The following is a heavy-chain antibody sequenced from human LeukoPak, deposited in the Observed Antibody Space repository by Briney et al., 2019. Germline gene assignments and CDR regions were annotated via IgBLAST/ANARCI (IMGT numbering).Heavy chain of an antibody. CDR3: ARSITMVRGVIIKTDYYYGMDV. J-gene: IGHJ6*02. V-gene: IGHV3-7*01. Sequence: PGGSQRLSCAASGFTFSSYWMSWVRQAPGKGLEWVANIKQDGSEKYYVDSVKGRFTISRDNAKNSLYLQMNSLRAEDTAVYYCARSITMVRGVIIKTDYYYGMDVWGQGTTVTVSS. D-gene: IGHD3-10*01. CDR1: GFTFSSYW. CDR2: IKQDGSEK.